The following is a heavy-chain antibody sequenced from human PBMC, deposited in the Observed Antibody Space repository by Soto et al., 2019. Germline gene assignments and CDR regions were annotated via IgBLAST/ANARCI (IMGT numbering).Heavy chain of an antibody. CDR2: ISAYNGNT. V-gene: IGHV1-18*01. CDR3: ARDRGSGWFVY. CDR1: GYIFSSYG. D-gene: IGHD6-19*01. J-gene: IGHJ4*02. Sequence: ASVKVSCKASGYIFSSYGISWVRQAPGQGLEWMGWISAYNGNTNYAQKFQSRVTMTTETSTSTAHMGLRSLRSDDTAVYYCARDRGSGWFVYWGQGTLVTVSS.